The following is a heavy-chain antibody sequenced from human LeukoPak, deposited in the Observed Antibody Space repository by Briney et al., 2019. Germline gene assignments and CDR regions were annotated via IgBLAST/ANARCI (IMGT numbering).Heavy chain of an antibody. J-gene: IGHJ3*02. CDR3: ARKNLSGGRDDAFDI. CDR1: DGSISSNSYY. Sequence: PSETLSLTCTVSDGSISSNSYYWGWIRQPPGQGLEWIGSTYYSGSTYYNPSLKSRVTISADRSKNQFSLKLRSVTAADTAVYYCARKNLSGGRDDAFDIWGQGTMVTVSS. CDR2: TYYSGST. V-gene: IGHV4-39*01. D-gene: IGHD1-14*01.